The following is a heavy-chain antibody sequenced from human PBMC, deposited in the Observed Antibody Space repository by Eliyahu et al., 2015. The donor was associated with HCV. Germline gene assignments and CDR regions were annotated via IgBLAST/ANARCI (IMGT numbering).Heavy chain of an antibody. Sequence: QVQLQESGPGRVKPSETLSLTCTVSGFSLNXYYWSWIRQPAGKGLEWIGRIFPTGMTDYNASLKSRVTLSVDRSKNQFSLRLTSVTAADTAVYYCARGSSGPWGMDVWGQGTTVTVSS. CDR1: GFSLNXYY. J-gene: IGHJ6*02. D-gene: IGHD3-22*01. CDR3: ARGSSGPWGMDV. CDR2: IFPTGMT. V-gene: IGHV4-4*07.